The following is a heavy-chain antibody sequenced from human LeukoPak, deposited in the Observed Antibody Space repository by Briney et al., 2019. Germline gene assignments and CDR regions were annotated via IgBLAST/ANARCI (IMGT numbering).Heavy chain of an antibody. Sequence: ASVKVSCKASGYTFTGYYMHWVRQAPGQGLEWMGRINPNSGGTNYAQKFQGRVTMTRDTSISTAYMELGRLRSDDTAVYYCARALGYCSSTSCYMVGYWGQGTLVTVSS. V-gene: IGHV1-2*06. J-gene: IGHJ4*02. D-gene: IGHD2-2*02. CDR3: ARALGYCSSTSCYMVGY. CDR1: GYTFTGYY. CDR2: INPNSGGT.